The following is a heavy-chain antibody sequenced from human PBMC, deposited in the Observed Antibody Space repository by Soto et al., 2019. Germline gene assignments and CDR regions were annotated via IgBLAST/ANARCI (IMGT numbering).Heavy chain of an antibody. J-gene: IGHJ6*03. D-gene: IGHD3-10*01. Sequence: GGSLRLSCAASGFTVSSNYMSWVRQAPGKGLEWVSVIYSGGSTYYADSVKGRFTISRDNSKNTLYLQMNSLRAEDTAVYYCARGVFYGSGSYYIGAHNYYYMDVWGKGTTVTVSS. CDR2: IYSGGST. V-gene: IGHV3-66*01. CDR1: GFTVSSNY. CDR3: ARGVFYGSGSYYIGAHNYYYMDV.